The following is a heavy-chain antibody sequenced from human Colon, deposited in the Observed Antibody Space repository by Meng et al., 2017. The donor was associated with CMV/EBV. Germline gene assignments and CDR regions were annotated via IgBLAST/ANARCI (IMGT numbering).Heavy chain of an antibody. D-gene: IGHD3-3*01. J-gene: IGHJ1*01. CDR1: GFSFSNFY. Sequence: LLGWLGGCLIKPGWVRVSSNAAAGFSFSNFYITWVRQAPVIGRVWVPSVIVCGNNIYLPDSVKVRFTISRDNAKNSLYLQMNSLRTEDTAVSYCAFRATQALYDVWGQGTLVTVSS. V-gene: IGHV3-21*01. CDR3: AFRATQALYDV. CDR2: VIVCGNNI.